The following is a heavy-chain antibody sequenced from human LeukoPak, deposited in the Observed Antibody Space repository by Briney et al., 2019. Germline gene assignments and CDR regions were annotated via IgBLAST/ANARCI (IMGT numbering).Heavy chain of an antibody. CDR2: ISYDGSNK. V-gene: IGHV3-30-3*01. D-gene: IGHD2-2*02. Sequence: GGSLRLSCAASGFTFSSYAMHWVRQAPGKGLEWVAVISYDGSNKYYADSVKGRFTISRDNSKNTLYLQMNSLRAEDTAVYYCAGGCSSTSCYKVELDYWGQGTLVTVFS. CDR1: GFTFSSYA. CDR3: AGGCSSTSCYKVELDY. J-gene: IGHJ4*02.